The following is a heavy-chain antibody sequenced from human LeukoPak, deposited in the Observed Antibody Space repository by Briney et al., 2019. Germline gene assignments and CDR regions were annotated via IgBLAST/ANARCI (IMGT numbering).Heavy chain of an antibody. CDR3: SKKWRQPVPPFPDY. CDR1: GFTFSSHA. J-gene: IGHJ4*02. V-gene: IGHV3-23*01. Sequence: PGGSLRLSCAASGFTFSSHAMSWVRQAPGKGLEWVSTISGSGGKTYYADSVKGRFTISRDNSKNTLYLQMNSLRADDTAVYYLSKKWRQPVPPFPDYWGQGTRVTVSS. D-gene: IGHD2-2*01. CDR2: ISGSGGKT.